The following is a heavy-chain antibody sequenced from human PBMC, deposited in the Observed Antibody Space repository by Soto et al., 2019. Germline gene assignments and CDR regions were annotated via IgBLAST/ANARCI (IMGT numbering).Heavy chain of an antibody. CDR3: ARDTRYCSGGSCYSPGLFDY. CDR1: GFTFSDHH. V-gene: IGHV3-72*01. CDR2: IRHREDSYTA. J-gene: IGHJ4*02. D-gene: IGHD2-15*01. Sequence: GGSLRLSCAASGFTFSDHHMDWVRQAPGKGLEWVGRIRHREDSYTAEYAASVKGRFTISRDDSKNSMYLEMNSLKTEDTAVYYCARDTRYCSGGSCYSPGLFDYWGQGTLVTVSS.